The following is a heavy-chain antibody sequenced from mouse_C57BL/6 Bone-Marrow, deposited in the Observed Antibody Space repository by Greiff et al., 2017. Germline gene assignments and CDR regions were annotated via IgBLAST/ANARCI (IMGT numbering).Heavy chain of an antibody. CDR2: INPSTGGT. Sequence: EVQLQQSGPELVKPGASVKISCKASGYSFTGYYMNWVKQSPEKSLEWIGEINPSTGGTTYNQKFKAKATLTVDKSSSTAYMQLKSLTSEDSAVYYCARSRWSPMDYWGQGTSVTVSS. V-gene: IGHV1-42*01. CDR1: GYSFTGYY. D-gene: IGHD2-3*01. CDR3: ARSRWSPMDY. J-gene: IGHJ4*01.